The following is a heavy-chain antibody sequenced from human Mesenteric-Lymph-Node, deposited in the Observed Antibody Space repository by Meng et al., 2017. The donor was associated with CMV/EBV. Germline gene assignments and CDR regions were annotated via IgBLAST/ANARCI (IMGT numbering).Heavy chain of an antibody. CDR3: VTPSGHLVY. CDR2: INQDGGEK. Sequence: GESLKISCAASGFAFSNYWMDWVRQAPGKGLEWVANINQDGGEKYYVDSVEGRFTISRDNAKNSLYLQMNSLRAEDTAVYYCVTPSGHLVYWGQGTLVTVSS. J-gene: IGHJ4*02. CDR1: GFAFSNYW. V-gene: IGHV3-7*01. D-gene: IGHD6-6*01.